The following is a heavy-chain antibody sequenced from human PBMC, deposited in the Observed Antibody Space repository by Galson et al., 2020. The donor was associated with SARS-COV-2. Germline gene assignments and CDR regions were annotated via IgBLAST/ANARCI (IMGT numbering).Heavy chain of an antibody. CDR3: ARRPSSGWYGALDY. CDR1: GFTVSTNY. CDR2: IYTGGTP. D-gene: IGHD6-19*01. Sequence: GGSLRLSCAASGFTVSTNYMSWVRQAPGKGLEWVSVIYTGGTPYYADSVKGRFTISRDNSKNTLYLQMNNLRDDDTAVYFCARRPSSGWYGALDYWGQGTLVTVSS. J-gene: IGHJ4*01. V-gene: IGHV3-53*01.